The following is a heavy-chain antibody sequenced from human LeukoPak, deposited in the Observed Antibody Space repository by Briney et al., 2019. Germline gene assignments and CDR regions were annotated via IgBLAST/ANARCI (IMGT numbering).Heavy chain of an antibody. J-gene: IGHJ6*02. CDR2: ILPIFDMA. Sequence: SVKVSCKASGGTFSTYAITWVRQAPGQGLEWMGRILPIFDMANYAQKFQGRVTITADKSTRTAYMELSSLRSDDAAVYYCARDGGWLQTQNHYYYHGMDVWGQGTTVTVSS. D-gene: IGHD5-24*01. CDR1: GGTFSTYA. CDR3: ARDGGWLQTQNHYYYHGMDV. V-gene: IGHV1-69*04.